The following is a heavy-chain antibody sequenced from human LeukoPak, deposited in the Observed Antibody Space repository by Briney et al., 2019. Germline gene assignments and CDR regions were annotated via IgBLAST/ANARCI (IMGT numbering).Heavy chain of an antibody. Sequence: PSQTLSLTCAVSGGSISSGGYSWSWIRQPPGKGLEWIGYIYHSGSTYHNPSLKSRVTISVDRSKNQFSLKLSSVTAADTAVYYGARVSGLLGIFDYLGQGTLVTVSS. CDR3: ARVSGLLGIFDY. J-gene: IGHJ4*02. V-gene: IGHV4-30-2*01. D-gene: IGHD3-10*01. CDR2: IYHSGST. CDR1: GGSISSGGYS.